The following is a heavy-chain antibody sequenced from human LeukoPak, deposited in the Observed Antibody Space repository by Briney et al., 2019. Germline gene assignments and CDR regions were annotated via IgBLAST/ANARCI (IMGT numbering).Heavy chain of an antibody. CDR1: GFTFSSYA. V-gene: IGHV3-30-3*01. CDR3: AREFRGVKAPSYYYYGMDV. J-gene: IGHJ6*02. Sequence: GGSLRLSCAASGFTFSSYAMHWVRQAPGKGLEWVAVISYDGSNKYYADSVKGRFTISRDNSKNTLYLQMNSLRAEDTAVYYCAREFRGVKAPSYYYYGMDVWGQGTTVTVSS. D-gene: IGHD3-10*01. CDR2: ISYDGSNK.